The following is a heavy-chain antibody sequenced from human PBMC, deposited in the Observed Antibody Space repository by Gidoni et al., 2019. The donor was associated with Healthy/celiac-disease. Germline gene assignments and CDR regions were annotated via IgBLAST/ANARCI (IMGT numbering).Heavy chain of an antibody. J-gene: IGHJ3*02. CDR1: GFTVSSNY. CDR3: ARARWSSGWYDDAFDI. D-gene: IGHD6-19*01. Sequence: EVQLVESGGGLVQPGGSLRLSCAASGFTVSSNYMSWVRQAPGKGLEWVSVIYSGGSTYYADSVKGRFTISRDNSKNTLYLQMNSLRAEDTAVYYCARARWSSGWYDDAFDIWGQGTMVTVSS. CDR2: IYSGGST. V-gene: IGHV3-66*01.